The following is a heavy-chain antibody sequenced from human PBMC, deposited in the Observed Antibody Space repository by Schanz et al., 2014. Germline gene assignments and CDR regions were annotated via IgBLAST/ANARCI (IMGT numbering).Heavy chain of an antibody. CDR1: GFTFSSYA. CDR2: VCYDGSKK. V-gene: IGHV3-30*03. J-gene: IGHJ3*02. D-gene: IGHD6-19*01. Sequence: VQLLESGGGLVQPGGSLRLSCAASGFTFSSYAMSWVRQAPGKGLEWVAVVCYDGSKKYYADSVRGRFTLSRDNSKNTVYLQMNSLRAEDTALYFCATDYSGGGCHIWGQGTMVTVSS. CDR3: ATDYSGGGCHI.